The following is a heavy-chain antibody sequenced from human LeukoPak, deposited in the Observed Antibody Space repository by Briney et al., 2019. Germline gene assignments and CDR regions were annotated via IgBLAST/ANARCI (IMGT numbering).Heavy chain of an antibody. CDR2: INPTGGPT. V-gene: IGHV1-46*04. CDR3: ARDYKSAVGFFDY. CDR1: GYPFINYY. D-gene: IGHD6-13*01. Sequence: ASVKVSCKASGYPFINYYMHWVRQAPGQGLEWMGLINPTGGPTNYAQNLQGRVVITRDTSSSTVCMELSGLTSEDTAFYYCARDYKSAVGFFDYWGQGSLVSVSS. J-gene: IGHJ4*02.